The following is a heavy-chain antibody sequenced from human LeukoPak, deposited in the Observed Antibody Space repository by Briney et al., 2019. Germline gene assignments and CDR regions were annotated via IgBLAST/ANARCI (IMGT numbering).Heavy chain of an antibody. CDR3: AKGEQLWIDY. CDR2: ISSSSSYI. CDR1: GFIFSRYS. V-gene: IGHV3-21*01. J-gene: IGHJ4*02. Sequence: GGSLRLFCAASGFIFSRYSMNWVRQAPGKGLEWVSSISSSSSYIYYADSMKGRFTISRDNSKNTLYLQMNSLRAEDTAVYYCAKGEQLWIDYWGQGTLVTVSS. D-gene: IGHD5-18*01.